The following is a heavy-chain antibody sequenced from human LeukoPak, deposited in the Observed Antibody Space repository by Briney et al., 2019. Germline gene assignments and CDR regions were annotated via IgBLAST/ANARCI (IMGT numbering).Heavy chain of an antibody. D-gene: IGHD5-12*01. CDR3: ARGLAAAYDYNWFDP. CDR2: INYSGNT. CDR1: GGSFSGYY. Sequence: SETLSLTCAVYGGSFSGYYWSWIRQAPGKGLEWIGEINYSGNTNYTPSLKSRVIISVDTSKNQFSLRVNSVTAADTAVYFCARGLAAAYDYNWFDPWGQGTLVTVSS. J-gene: IGHJ5*02. V-gene: IGHV4-34*01.